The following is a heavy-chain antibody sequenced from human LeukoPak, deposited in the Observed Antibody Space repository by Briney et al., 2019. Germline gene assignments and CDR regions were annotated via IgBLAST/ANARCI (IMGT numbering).Heavy chain of an antibody. CDR2: IHCTGST. Sequence: SETLSLTCTVPGGSITSSYWSWIRQSPGKGLEWIGYIHCTGSTNYNPSLKSRVTMLIDTSKNQFSLKLSSVTAADTAVYYCARGRHSAGDNWFDPWGQGTLVTVSS. J-gene: IGHJ5*02. V-gene: IGHV4-59*01. CDR3: ARGRHSAGDNWFDP. D-gene: IGHD7-27*01. CDR1: GGSITSSY.